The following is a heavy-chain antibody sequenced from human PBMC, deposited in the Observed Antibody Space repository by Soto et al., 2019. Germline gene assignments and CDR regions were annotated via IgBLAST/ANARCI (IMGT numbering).Heavy chain of an antibody. V-gene: IGHV3-23*01. CDR3: AMTPTHYTSGTFY. CDR1: RFTFSTYA. Sequence: EVQLLESGGGLVQPGKSLRLSCAASRFTFSTYAMSWVRQAPGKGLEWVSAISGSGDTTYYADSVKGRFTISRDNSKNTLDLQMNNLRAEDTAVYYCAMTPTHYTSGTFYGGQGTLVTVSS. D-gene: IGHD6-19*01. CDR2: ISGSGDTT. J-gene: IGHJ4*02.